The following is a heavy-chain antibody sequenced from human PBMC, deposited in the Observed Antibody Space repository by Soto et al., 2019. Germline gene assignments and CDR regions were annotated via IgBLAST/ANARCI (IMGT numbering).Heavy chain of an antibody. Sequence: GSLRISCATSGFNFSSYWVSWVRQGPGKGLEGVANIKQYGSEKYYVDSVKGRFTISRDKAKNSLYLQMNSLRAEDTAVYYCARGGDYSNYYFDYWGQGTLVTVSS. D-gene: IGHD4-4*01. J-gene: IGHJ4*02. CDR2: IKQYGSEK. CDR3: ARGGDYSNYYFDY. CDR1: GFNFSSYW. V-gene: IGHV3-7*03.